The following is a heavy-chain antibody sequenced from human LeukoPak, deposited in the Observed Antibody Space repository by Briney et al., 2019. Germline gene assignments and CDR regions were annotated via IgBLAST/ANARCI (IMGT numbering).Heavy chain of an antibody. CDR2: ISGSGGST. CDR1: GFTFSNYV. J-gene: IGHJ4*02. V-gene: IGHV3-23*01. CDR3: ATPLGDFWSGYRARTDY. D-gene: IGHD3-3*01. Sequence: GGSLRLSCAASGFTFSNYVMSWVRQAPGKGLEWVSAISGSGGSTYYADSVKGRFTISRDNSKNTLYLQMNSLRPEDTAVYYRATPLGDFWSGYRARTDYWGQGTLVTVSS.